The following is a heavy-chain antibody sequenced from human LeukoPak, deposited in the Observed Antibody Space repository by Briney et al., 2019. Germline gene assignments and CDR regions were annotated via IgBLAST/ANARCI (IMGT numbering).Heavy chain of an antibody. D-gene: IGHD2-2*02. J-gene: IGHJ6*02. Sequence: PSETLSLTCTVSSDSISSYYWSWIRQPPGKGLEWIGYIYYSGTTKYNPSLKSRVTISIDTSKNQFSLKLSSVTAEDTAVYYCARDRSLVVPAAIPYYYGMDVWGQGTTVTVSS. V-gene: IGHV4-59*01. CDR1: SDSISSYY. CDR2: IYYSGTT. CDR3: ARDRSLVVPAAIPYYYGMDV.